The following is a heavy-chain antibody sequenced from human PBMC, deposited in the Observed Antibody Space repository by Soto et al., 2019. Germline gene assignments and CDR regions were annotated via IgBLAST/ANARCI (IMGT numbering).Heavy chain of an antibody. Sequence: GGSLRLSCAASGFSFSETYMNWVRQAPGKGLEWVGRIKNKNDGGTTDYAAPVKGRFAISRDDSKNTLYLQMNSLKAEDTAVYYCTTNEVTGTTNDAFDDWGQGTVVTVSS. CDR2: IKNKNDGGTT. D-gene: IGHD1-7*01. V-gene: IGHV3-15*07. CDR3: TTNEVTGTTNDAFDD. CDR1: GFSFSETY. J-gene: IGHJ3*01.